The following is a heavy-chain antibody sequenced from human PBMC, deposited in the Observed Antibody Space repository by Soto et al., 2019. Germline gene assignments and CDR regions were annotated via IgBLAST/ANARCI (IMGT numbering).Heavy chain of an antibody. CDR3: ARAQSIRGVIIVPYYFDY. J-gene: IGHJ4*02. CDR2: VNHSGNT. V-gene: IGHV4-34*01. Sequence: QVQVKQWGAGLLKPSETLSLTCAVYGGSFSGYYWSWIRQPPGRGLEWIGEVNHSGNTNYNPSLKSRVTISVDTYKTQFALKLSSVTAADTAVYYCARAQSIRGVIIVPYYFDYWGQGTLVTVSS. D-gene: IGHD3-10*01. CDR1: GGSFSGYY.